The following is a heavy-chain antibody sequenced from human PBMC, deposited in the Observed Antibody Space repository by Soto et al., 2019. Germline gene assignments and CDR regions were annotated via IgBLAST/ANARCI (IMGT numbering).Heavy chain of an antibody. CDR3: ASLGGFGVAARPNWFDP. J-gene: IGHJ5*02. D-gene: IGHD6-6*01. V-gene: IGHV1-3*01. CDR1: GYTFTSNA. CDR2: INAGNGNT. Sequence: ASVKVSCKASGYTFTSNAMHWVRQAPGQRLEWMGWINAGNGNTKYSQKFQGRVTITRDTSASTAYMELSSLRSEDTAVYYCASLGGFGVAARPNWFDPWGQGTLVTVSS.